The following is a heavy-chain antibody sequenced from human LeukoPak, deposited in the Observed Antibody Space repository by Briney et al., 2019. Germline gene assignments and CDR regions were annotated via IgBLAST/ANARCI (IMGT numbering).Heavy chain of an antibody. CDR2: ISSSSSYI. CDR3: ARDRDEPFGHTLGID. J-gene: IGHJ4*02. V-gene: IGHV3-21*01. Sequence: GGSLRLSCAASGFTFSSYSMDWVRQAPGKGLEWVSSISSSSSYIYYADSVKGRFTISRDNAKNSLYLQMNSLRAEDTAVYYCARDRDEPFGHTLGIDWGQGTLVTVSS. CDR1: GFTFSSYS. D-gene: IGHD7-27*01.